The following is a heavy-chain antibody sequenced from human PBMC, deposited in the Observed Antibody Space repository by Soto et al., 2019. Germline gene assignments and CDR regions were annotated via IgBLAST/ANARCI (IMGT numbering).Heavy chain of an antibody. CDR1: GFSFSSYG. CDR2: MSFDGRNT. V-gene: IGHV3-30*18. J-gene: IGHJ6*03. Sequence: QVQLVESGGGVIQPGRSLRLSCAASGFSFSSYGMYWVRQAPGKGLDGVAVMSFDGRNTHYADSVKGRFTISRHNSKNTLNLQMNSRSPEDTTVYFCDKDRWAGHYMDVWGKGTTVTVSS. D-gene: IGHD3-16*01. CDR3: DKDRWAGHYMDV.